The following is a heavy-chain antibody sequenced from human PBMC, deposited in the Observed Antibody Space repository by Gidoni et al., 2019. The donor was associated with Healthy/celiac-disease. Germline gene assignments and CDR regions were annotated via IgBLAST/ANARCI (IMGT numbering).Heavy chain of an antibody. J-gene: IGHJ6*02. CDR1: GFTFSSYS. D-gene: IGHD3-9*01. Sequence: EVQLVESGGGLVQPGGSLRLSCAASGFTFSSYSMNWVRQAPGKGLEWVSYISSSSSTIYYADSVKGRFTISRDNAKNSLYLQMNSLRDEDTAVYYCARDLSFVPWQYYDILTGYYTLGMDVWGQGTTVTVSS. CDR3: ARDLSFVPWQYYDILTGYYTLGMDV. V-gene: IGHV3-48*02. CDR2: ISSSSSTI.